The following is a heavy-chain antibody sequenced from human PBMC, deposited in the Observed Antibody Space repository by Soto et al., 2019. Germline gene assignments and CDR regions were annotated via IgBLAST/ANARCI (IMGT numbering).Heavy chain of an antibody. CDR1: AGYITSYH. CDR2: TAYTGHT. CDR3: ARDLHACFIHYFNP. D-gene: IGHD3-16*01. J-gene: IGHJ5*02. V-gene: IGHV4-59*01. Sequence: GTLRLTCVVSAGYITSYHWSWIRQFPGKGLEWIAYTAYTGHTNYIPSDQSRVTRSLLTSKNQLSLKLPSMTAADTAVYYWARDLHACFIHYFNPSGQRTQVTV.